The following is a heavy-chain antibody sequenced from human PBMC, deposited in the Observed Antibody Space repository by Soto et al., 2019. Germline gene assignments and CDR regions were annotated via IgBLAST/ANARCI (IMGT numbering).Heavy chain of an antibody. D-gene: IGHD2-2*03. CDR1: GGSISSGGYY. CDR2: IYYSGST. Sequence: QVQLQESGPGLVKPSQTLSLTCTVSGGSISSGGYYWSWIRQHPGKGLEWIGYIYYSGSTYYNPSLKSRVTISVDTSKNQFSLKLSSVTAADTAVYYCASGYCSSTSCYSNRPPSYGMDVWGQGTTVTVSS. CDR3: ASGYCSSTSCYSNRPPSYGMDV. V-gene: IGHV4-31*03. J-gene: IGHJ6*02.